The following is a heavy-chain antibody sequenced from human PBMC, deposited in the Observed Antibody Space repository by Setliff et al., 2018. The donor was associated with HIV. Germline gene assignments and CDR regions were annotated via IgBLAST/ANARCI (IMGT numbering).Heavy chain of an antibody. D-gene: IGHD2-21*01. Sequence: SETLSLTCTVSGGSISSSSYYWGWVRQPPGKGLEWIGTIYYSGSTYYNPSLRSRVTISVDTSRNQFSLRLSSVTAADQGVYYCARVPVAGANWFDPWGLGTLVTVSS. CDR2: IYYSGST. J-gene: IGHJ5*02. CDR1: GGSISSSSYY. V-gene: IGHV4-39*01. CDR3: ARVPVAGANWFDP.